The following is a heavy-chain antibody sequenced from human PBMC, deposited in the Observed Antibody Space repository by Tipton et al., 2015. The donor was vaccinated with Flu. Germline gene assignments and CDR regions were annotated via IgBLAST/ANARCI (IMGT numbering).Heavy chain of an antibody. CDR1: GDSVSNSDYY. Sequence: TLSLTCTVSGDSVSNSDYYWNWIRQEPGKGLEWIGHIDFGGSTHYNPSLKSRPTISIDTSKNQFSLRLNGVTGADTAVYYCARRDYSNYVSEPKNWFDSWGQGTLVTVSS. CDR2: IDFGGST. D-gene: IGHD4-11*01. CDR3: ARRDYSNYVSEPKNWFDS. V-gene: IGHV4-31*03. J-gene: IGHJ5*01.